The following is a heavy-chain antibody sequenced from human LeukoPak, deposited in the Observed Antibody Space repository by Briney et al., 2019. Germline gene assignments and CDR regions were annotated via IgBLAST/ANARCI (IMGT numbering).Heavy chain of an antibody. CDR1: GGSFSGYY. CDR3: ARGDSSGYPFDY. V-gene: IGHV4-34*01. Sequence: SETLSLTCAVYGGSFSGYYWSWIRPPPGKGLEWIGEINHSGSTNYSPFLKSRVTISVDTSKNQFSLKLSSVTAADTAVYYCARGDSSGYPFDYWGQGTLVTVSS. CDR2: INHSGST. D-gene: IGHD3-22*01. J-gene: IGHJ4*02.